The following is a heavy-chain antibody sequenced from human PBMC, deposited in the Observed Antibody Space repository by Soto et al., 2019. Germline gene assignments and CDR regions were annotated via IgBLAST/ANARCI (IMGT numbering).Heavy chain of an antibody. V-gene: IGHV4-59*01. CDR1: GGSISSYY. Sequence: KPSETLSLTCTVSGGSISSYYWSWIRQPPGKGLELIGYIYYSGSTNYNPSLKSRVTISVDTSKNQFSLKLSSVTAADTAVYYCARGRNWNDVLDYWGQGTLVTVSS. CDR3: ARGRNWNDVLDY. CDR2: IYYSGST. J-gene: IGHJ4*02. D-gene: IGHD1-1*01.